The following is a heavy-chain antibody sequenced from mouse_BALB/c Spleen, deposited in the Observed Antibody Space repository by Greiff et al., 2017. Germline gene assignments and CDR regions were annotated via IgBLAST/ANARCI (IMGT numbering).Heavy chain of an antibody. CDR1: GFSLSSYS. D-gene: IGHD1-1*01. CDR2: IWGGGST. J-gene: IGHJ4*01. CDR3: ARNAANYYGSSYDYAMDY. V-gene: IGHV2-6-4*01. Sequence: QVQLQQSGPGLVAPSQSLSITCTVSGFSLSSYSVHWVRQPPGKGLEWLGMIWGGGSTDYNSALKSRLSISKDNSKSQVFLKMNSLQTDDTAMYYCARNAANYYGSSYDYAMDYWGQGTSVTVSS.